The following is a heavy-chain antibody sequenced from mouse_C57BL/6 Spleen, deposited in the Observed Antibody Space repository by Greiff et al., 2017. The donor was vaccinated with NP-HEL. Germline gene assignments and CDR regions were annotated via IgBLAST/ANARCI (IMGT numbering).Heavy chain of an antibody. CDR1: GYAFSSYW. V-gene: IGHV1-80*01. CDR2: IYPGDGDT. CDR3: ARDYYGSSHWYFDV. D-gene: IGHD1-1*01. J-gene: IGHJ1*03. Sequence: QVQLKQSGAELVKPGASVKISCKASGYAFSSYWMNWVKQRPGKGLEWIGQIYPGDGDTNYNGKFKGKATLTADKSSSTAYMQLSSLTSEDSAVYFCARDYYGSSHWYFDVWGTRTTVTVSS.